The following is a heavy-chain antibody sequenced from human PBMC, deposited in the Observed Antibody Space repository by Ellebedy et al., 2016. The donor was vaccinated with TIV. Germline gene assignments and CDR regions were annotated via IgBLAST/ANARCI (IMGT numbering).Heavy chain of an antibody. V-gene: IGHV1-2*02. CDR3: VRDLTNYGSSSY. D-gene: IGHD4-17*01. CDR1: GYTFTGYY. CDR2: INPNSGDT. J-gene: IGHJ4*02. Sequence: AASVKVSCKASGYTFTGYYMHWVRQAPGQGLEWVGWINPNSGDTVYAQKLQGRVTMTGDTSISTAYMELSRLISDDTATYYCVRDLTNYGSSSYWGQGTLVTVSS.